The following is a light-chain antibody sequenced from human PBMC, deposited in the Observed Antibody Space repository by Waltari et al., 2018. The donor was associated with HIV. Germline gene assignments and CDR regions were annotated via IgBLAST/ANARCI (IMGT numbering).Light chain of an antibody. CDR3: AAWDDSLSGVI. Sequence: QSVLPQPPSASATPGQMVTISCSGSSSYIRLIYVYWYQQLPGPAPKLLIYRNNQRPSGVPDRFSGSKSGTSASLAISGLRSDDEGDYYCAAWDDSLSGVIFGGGTKLTVL. CDR1: SSYIRLIY. V-gene: IGLV1-47*01. CDR2: RNN. J-gene: IGLJ2*01.